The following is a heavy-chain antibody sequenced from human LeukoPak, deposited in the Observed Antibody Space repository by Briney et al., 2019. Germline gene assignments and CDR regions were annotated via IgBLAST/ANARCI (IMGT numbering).Heavy chain of an antibody. D-gene: IGHD5-18*01. J-gene: IGHJ4*02. CDR1: GFTFSSYA. CDR3: ARDNRVGYSYGYLGY. Sequence: GGSLRLSCAASGFTFSSYAMSWVRQAPGKGLEWVSAISGSGGSTYYADSVKGRFTISRDNSKNTLYLQMNSLRAEDTAVYYCARDNRVGYSYGYLGYWGQGTLVTVSS. CDR2: ISGSGGST. V-gene: IGHV3-23*01.